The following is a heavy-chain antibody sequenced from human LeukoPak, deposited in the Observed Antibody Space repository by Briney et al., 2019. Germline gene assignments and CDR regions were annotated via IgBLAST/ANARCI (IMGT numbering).Heavy chain of an antibody. V-gene: IGHV3-15*07. Sequence: GSLRLSCAASGFTFSNAWMNWVRQAPGKGLEWVGRIKSKTDGGTTDYAAPVKGRFTISRDDSKNTLYLQMNSLKTEDTAVYYCTTAPPHCSSTSCYARRLYYYYGMDVWSQGTTVTVSS. J-gene: IGHJ6*02. D-gene: IGHD2-2*01. CDR3: TTAPPHCSSTSCYARRLYYYYGMDV. CDR1: GFTFSNAW. CDR2: IKSKTDGGTT.